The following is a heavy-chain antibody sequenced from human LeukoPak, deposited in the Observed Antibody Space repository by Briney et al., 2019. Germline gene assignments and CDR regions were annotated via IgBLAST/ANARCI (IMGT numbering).Heavy chain of an antibody. CDR2: IYPGDSDT. V-gene: IGHV5-51*01. CDR3: ARRRIPGYRGYDHHSYYFDY. CDR1: GDSFTSYW. D-gene: IGHD5-12*01. Sequence: GESLKISCKGSGDSFTSYWIGWVRQMPGKGLEWRGIIYPGDSDTRYSPSFQGRVTISADKSISTAYLQWSSLKASDTAMYYCARRRIPGYRGYDHHSYYFDYWGQGTLVTVSS. J-gene: IGHJ4*02.